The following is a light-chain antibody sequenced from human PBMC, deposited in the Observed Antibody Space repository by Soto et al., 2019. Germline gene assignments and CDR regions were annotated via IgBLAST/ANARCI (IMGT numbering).Light chain of an antibody. Sequence: QSVLTXPXSASGTPGQXVTISCSGSSSNIGSNYVYWYQQLPGTAPKLLIYRNNQRPSGVPDRFSGSKSGXSXXXXXXGLXSXXEAXYYCXXWHDSLSAHVVFXXXXXXTVL. J-gene: IGLJ2*01. V-gene: IGLV1-47*01. CDR1: SSNIGSNY. CDR3: XXWHDSLSAHVV. CDR2: RNN.